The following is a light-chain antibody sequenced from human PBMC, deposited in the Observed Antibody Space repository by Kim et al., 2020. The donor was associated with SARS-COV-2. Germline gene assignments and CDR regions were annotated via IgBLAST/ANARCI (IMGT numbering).Light chain of an antibody. CDR2: EDN. CDR3: QAWDSSTEGV. J-gene: IGLJ3*02. V-gene: IGLV3-1*01. Sequence: VSPRQTVNITCSGDDLGNKYISWYQQKPGQSPVVVLYEDNKRPSGIPERFSGSNSGNTATMTNSGTQAMDEADYYCQAWDSSTEGVFGGGTQLTVL. CDR1: DLGNKY.